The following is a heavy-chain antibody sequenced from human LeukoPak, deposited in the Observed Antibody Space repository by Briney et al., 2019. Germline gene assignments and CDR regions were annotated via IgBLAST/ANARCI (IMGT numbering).Heavy chain of an antibody. V-gene: IGHV3-30*18. D-gene: IGHD2-2*01. CDR3: AKETGYCSSSRCYVHGMDV. CDR1: GFTFSGYG. J-gene: IGHJ6*02. Sequence: PGGSLRLSCETSGFTFSGYGMHWVRQAPGKGLEWVALISYEGGNNYYADSVKGRFNISRDNSKNTVYLQMNSLRGEDTAVYYCAKETGYCSSSRCYVHGMDVWGQGTTVIVSS. CDR2: ISYEGGNN.